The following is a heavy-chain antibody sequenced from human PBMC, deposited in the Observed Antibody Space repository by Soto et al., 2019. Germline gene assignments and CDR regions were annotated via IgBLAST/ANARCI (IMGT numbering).Heavy chain of an antibody. CDR3: VRGNSATVGRKPFDY. V-gene: IGHV4-34*01. J-gene: IGHJ4*02. Sequence: SETLSLTCAVYVGSFSGYYWSWFRQPPGKGLEWIGEINHSGRSNCNPSLKSRVTISVDTSKKQFSLKVSSVTAADTAVYYCVRGNSATVGRKPFDYWGQGTVVTVSS. CDR1: VGSFSGYY. D-gene: IGHD4-17*01. CDR2: INHSGRS.